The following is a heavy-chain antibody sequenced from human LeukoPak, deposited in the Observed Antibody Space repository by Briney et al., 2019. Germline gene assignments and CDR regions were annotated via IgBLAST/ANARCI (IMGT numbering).Heavy chain of an antibody. CDR2: IYSGGST. D-gene: IGHD1-1*01. J-gene: IGHJ6*03. V-gene: IGHV3-53*01. CDR1: GFTVSSNY. Sequence: GGSLRLSCAASGFTVSSNYMSWVRQAPGKGLEWVSVIYSGGSTYYADSVRGRFTVSRDNPKNTLYLQLNSLRAEDTAVYYCAKDACGGNCHYSMDVWGKGATVTVSS. CDR3: AKDACGGNCHYSMDV.